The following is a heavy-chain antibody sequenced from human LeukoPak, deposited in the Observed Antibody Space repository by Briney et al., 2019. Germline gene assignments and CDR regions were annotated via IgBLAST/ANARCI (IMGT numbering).Heavy chain of an antibody. Sequence: SETLSLTCAVYGGSFSGYYWSWIRQPPGKGLEWIGEIYHSGSTNYNPSLKSRVTISVDKSKNQFSLKLSSVTAADTAVYYCATLGYDYVWGSYRPFDYWGQGTLVTVSS. CDR3: ATLGYDYVWGSYRPFDY. CDR2: IYHSGST. D-gene: IGHD3-16*02. CDR1: GGSFSGYY. V-gene: IGHV4-34*01. J-gene: IGHJ4*02.